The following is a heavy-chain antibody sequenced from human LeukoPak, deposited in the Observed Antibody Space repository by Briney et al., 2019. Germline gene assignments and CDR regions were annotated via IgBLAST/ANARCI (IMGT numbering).Heavy chain of an antibody. V-gene: IGHV3-23*01. CDR3: AKDDGDFGVRYFDL. D-gene: IGHD4-17*01. CDR2: TSGGGGST. Sequence: PGGSLRLSCAASGFTFISYAMDWVRQAPGKGREWVSGTSGGGGSTYYADSVKGRFTISRDNSKNTLFLQMSSLRAEDTAAYYCAKDDGDFGVRYFDLWGRGTLVTVSS. J-gene: IGHJ2*01. CDR1: GFTFISYA.